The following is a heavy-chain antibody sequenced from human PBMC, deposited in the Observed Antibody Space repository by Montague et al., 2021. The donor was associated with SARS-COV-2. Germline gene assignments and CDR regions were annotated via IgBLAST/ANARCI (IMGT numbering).Heavy chain of an antibody. V-gene: IGHV6-1*01. Sequence: CAISGDSVSSHIAAWNWIRQSPSRGLEWLGRTYYRSKWYNDYAVSVRSRITISPDTSKNQFSLQLNSVTPEDTAVYYRTQERGPGRTTWHYFDYWGQGTLVTVSS. J-gene: IGHJ4*02. CDR2: TYYRSKWYN. D-gene: IGHD1-14*01. CDR3: TQERGPGRTTWHYFDY. CDR1: GDSVSSHIAA.